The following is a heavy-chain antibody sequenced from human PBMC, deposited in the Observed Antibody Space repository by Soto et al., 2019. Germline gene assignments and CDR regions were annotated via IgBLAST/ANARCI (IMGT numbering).Heavy chain of an antibody. CDR3: AKNGQPPYYYYGLDV. V-gene: IGHV1-18*01. CDR1: GYICTRYG. CDR2: LSGYNGDT. J-gene: IGHJ6*02. D-gene: IGHD2-8*01. Sequence: QGHLVQSGAEVKKPGASVKVSCKASGYICTRYGISWVRQAPGQGLEWMGWLSGYNGDTNYAQNLQGRVTMTIDTSTTTAYMELRSLTSDDTAVYYCAKNGQPPYYYYGLDVWGQGTTVTVSS.